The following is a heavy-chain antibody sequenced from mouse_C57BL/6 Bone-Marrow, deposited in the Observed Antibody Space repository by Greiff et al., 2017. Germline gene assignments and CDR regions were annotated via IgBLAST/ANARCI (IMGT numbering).Heavy chain of an antibody. CDR2: IYPGDGDT. Sequence: VQLHQSGPELVKPGASVKISCKASGYAFSSSWMNWVKQRPGKGLEWIGRIYPGDGDTNYNGKFKGKATLTADKSSSTAYMQLSSLTSEDSAVYFCARRGIRYYGSSYWYFDVWGTGTTVTVSS. CDR1: GYAFSSSW. V-gene: IGHV1-82*01. J-gene: IGHJ1*03. CDR3: ARRGIRYYGSSYWYFDV. D-gene: IGHD1-1*01.